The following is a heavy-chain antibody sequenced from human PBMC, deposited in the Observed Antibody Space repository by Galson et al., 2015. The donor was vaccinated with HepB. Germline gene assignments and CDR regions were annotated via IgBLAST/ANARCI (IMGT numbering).Heavy chain of an antibody. CDR1: GFTSGDYY. CDR3: ARGGGPHRPFDY. Sequence: SLRLSCAAYGFTSGDYYMDWVRQAPGKGLEWVGRTKNRGESYTTEYAASVKGRFTISRDDSKNSLYLQMNCLKTEDTAVYYCARGGGPHRPFDYWGRGTLVTVSS. V-gene: IGHV3-72*01. J-gene: IGHJ4*02. D-gene: IGHD4-23*01. CDR2: TKNRGESYTT.